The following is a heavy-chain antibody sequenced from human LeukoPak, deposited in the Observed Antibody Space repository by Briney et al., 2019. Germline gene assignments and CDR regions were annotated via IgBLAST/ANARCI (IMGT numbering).Heavy chain of an antibody. CDR1: GFTFSTCW. D-gene: IGHD3-10*01. Sequence: GRSLRLSCAASGFTFSTCWMHWVRQAPGKGLVWVSRIHGDGTFTTSADSVKGRFTISRDNAQNMVYLQMNSLRVEDTAVYYCARDLVLGSGSYGQWGQGTLVTVSS. J-gene: IGHJ4*02. CDR3: ARDLVLGSGSYGQ. V-gene: IGHV3-74*01. CDR2: IHGDGTFT.